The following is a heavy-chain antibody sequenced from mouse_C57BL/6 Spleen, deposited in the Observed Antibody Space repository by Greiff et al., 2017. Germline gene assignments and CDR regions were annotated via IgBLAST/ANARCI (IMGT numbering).Heavy chain of an antibody. CDR3: ARTHYYGSYYFDY. Sequence: VQLQQSGPELVKPGASVKISCKASGYAFSSSWMNWVKQRPGKGLEWIGRIYPGDGDTNYNGKFKGKATLTADKSSSTAYMQLSSLTSEDSAVYFCARTHYYGSYYFDYWGQGTTLTVSS. D-gene: IGHD1-1*01. CDR1: GYAFSSSW. V-gene: IGHV1-82*01. J-gene: IGHJ2*01. CDR2: IYPGDGDT.